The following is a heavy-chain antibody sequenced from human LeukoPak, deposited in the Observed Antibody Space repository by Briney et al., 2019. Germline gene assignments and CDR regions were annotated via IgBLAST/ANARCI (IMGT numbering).Heavy chain of an antibody. D-gene: IGHD2-15*01. V-gene: IGHV3-23*01. CDR2: ISGSGGST. Sequence: GGTLRLSCAASGFTFSSYGMSWVRQAPGKGLEWVSAISGSGGSTYYADSVKGRFTISRDNSKNTLYLQMNSLTAEDTAVYYCASHIVVVVPYFDYWGQGTLVTVSS. J-gene: IGHJ4*02. CDR3: ASHIVVVVPYFDY. CDR1: GFTFSSYG.